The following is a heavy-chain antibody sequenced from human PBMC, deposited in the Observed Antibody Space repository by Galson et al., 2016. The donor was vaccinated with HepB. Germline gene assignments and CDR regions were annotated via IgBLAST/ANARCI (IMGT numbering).Heavy chain of an antibody. V-gene: IGHV5-51*03. CDR1: GYSFTNYW. Sequence: QSGAEVKKPGESLKISCKGSGYSFTNYWIGWVRQMPGKGLEWVGVIYPGDSDTRYSPSFRGQVTISAVKSISTAYLQWRSLKASDTAMYYCASGAGVDTAYHAFNIWGQGTMVTVSS. D-gene: IGHD5-18*01. CDR2: IYPGDSDT. CDR3: ASGAGVDTAYHAFNI. J-gene: IGHJ3*02.